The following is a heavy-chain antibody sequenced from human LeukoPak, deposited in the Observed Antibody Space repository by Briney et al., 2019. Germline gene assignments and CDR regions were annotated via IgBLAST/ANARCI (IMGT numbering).Heavy chain of an antibody. V-gene: IGHV4-4*07. CDR2: IHTSGST. J-gene: IGHJ4*02. CDR3: ARDPEGHGYYFDY. Sequence: SETLSLTCTVPGGSTSNYFCTCLRQSAGKGLEWIGRIHTSGSTNYNPSLKSRVSMSVDTSKNQFSLKLSSVTAADTAVYYCARDPEGHGYYFDYWGQGALVTVSS. D-gene: IGHD3-3*01. CDR1: GGSTSNYF.